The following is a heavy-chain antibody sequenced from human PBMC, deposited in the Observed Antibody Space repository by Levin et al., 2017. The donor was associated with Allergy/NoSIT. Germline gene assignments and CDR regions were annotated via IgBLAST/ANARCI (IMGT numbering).Heavy chain of an antibody. Sequence: SQTLSLTCTVSGDSFSNSYYYWGWIRQPPGKGLEWIGTTSYSGNTYSNPSLKSRVTISVDTSKNQFSLRLSSVTAADTAVYYCARGYGTDSSSFMFDPWGQGTLVTVSS. CDR1: GDSFSNSYYY. CDR2: TSYSGNT. CDR3: ARGYGTDSSSFMFDP. J-gene: IGHJ5*02. D-gene: IGHD6-6*01. V-gene: IGHV4-39*07.